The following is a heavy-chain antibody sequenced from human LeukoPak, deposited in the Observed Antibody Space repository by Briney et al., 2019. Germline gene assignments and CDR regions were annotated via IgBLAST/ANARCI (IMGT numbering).Heavy chain of an antibody. V-gene: IGHV3-15*01. CDR1: GFTFSNAW. Sequence: GGSLRLSCAASGFTFSNAWMIWVRQAPGKGLEWVGRIKSKTDGATTDYAAPVKGRFTISRDDSKNTLYLQMNSLKTEDTAVYYCTTNSGSSRDYWGQGTLVTVSS. CDR3: TTNSGSSRDY. J-gene: IGHJ4*02. D-gene: IGHD1-26*01. CDR2: IKSKTDGATT.